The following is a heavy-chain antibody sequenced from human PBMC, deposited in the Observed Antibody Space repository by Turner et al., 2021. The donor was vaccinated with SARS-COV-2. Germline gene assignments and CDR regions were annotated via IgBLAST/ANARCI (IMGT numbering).Heavy chain of an antibody. J-gene: IGHJ6*02. Sequence: QVQLVQSGAEVKKPGASVKVSCKASGYTFASYGLSWVRQAPGQGLEWMGWISAYNGNTNYAQKLKGRVTMSTDTSTSTAYMELRSLRSDDTAVYYCARAYGSGSYGHYYGMDVWGQGTTVTVSS. CDR2: ISAYNGNT. CDR1: GYTFASYG. D-gene: IGHD3-10*01. CDR3: ARAYGSGSYGHYYGMDV. V-gene: IGHV1-18*01.